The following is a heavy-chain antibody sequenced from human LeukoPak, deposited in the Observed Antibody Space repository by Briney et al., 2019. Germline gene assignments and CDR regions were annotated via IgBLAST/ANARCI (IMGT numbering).Heavy chain of an antibody. CDR3: ARVRYGELGV. J-gene: IGHJ6*02. CDR2: MSGSGGST. Sequence: GGSLRLSCAASGFTFSSYAMSWVRQAPGKGLEWVSSMSGSGGSTYYADSVKGRFTISGDDSKNTLYLQMNSLRAEDTAVYYCARVRYGELGVWGQGTTVTVSS. D-gene: IGHD4-17*01. V-gene: IGHV3-23*01. CDR1: GFTFSSYA.